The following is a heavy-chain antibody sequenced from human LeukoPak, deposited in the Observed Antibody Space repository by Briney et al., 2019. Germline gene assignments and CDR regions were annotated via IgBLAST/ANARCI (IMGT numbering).Heavy chain of an antibody. D-gene: IGHD6-19*01. CDR3: XRHRVSSGWTVDY. J-gene: IGHJ4*02. CDR1: GXSIXSXXXX. CDR2: XXYSXRT. Sequence: SETLSLTCTVSGXSIXSXXXXXXXXRHXXXXXLXXXXXXXYSXRTYNNXSLKSRVTISVDTSKNQFSLKLTSVTAADTGVYXCXRHRVSSGWTVDYWGQGTLVPVSS. V-gene: IGHV4-39*01.